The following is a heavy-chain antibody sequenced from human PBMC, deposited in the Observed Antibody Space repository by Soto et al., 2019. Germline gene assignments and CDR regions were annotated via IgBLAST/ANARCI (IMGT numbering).Heavy chain of an antibody. CDR1: GFSLSNARMG. CDR2: IFSNDEK. CDR3: ARLNYYDSSEEEAVVRCNWFDP. Sequence: GSGPTLVNPTETLTLTCTVSGFSLSNARMGVSWIRQPPGKALEWLAHIFSNDEKSYSTSLKSRLTISKDTSKSQVVLTMTNMDPVDTATYYRARLNYYDSSEEEAVVRCNWFDPWGQGTLVTVSS. V-gene: IGHV2-26*01. J-gene: IGHJ5*02. D-gene: IGHD3-22*01.